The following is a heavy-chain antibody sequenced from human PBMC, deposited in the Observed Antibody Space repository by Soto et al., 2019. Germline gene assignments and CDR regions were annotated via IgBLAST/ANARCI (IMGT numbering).Heavy chain of an antibody. D-gene: IGHD4-17*01. Sequence: ASVKVSCKASGYTFVSYGMSWVRQAPGQGLEWMGWISTYNGNTDYAQKLQGRVTLTTDTSTSTAYMELRSLRFDDTAVYYCARDWDYGLDYWGQGTLVTVSS. CDR1: GYTFVSYG. V-gene: IGHV1-18*01. CDR2: ISTYNGNT. J-gene: IGHJ4*02. CDR3: ARDWDYGLDY.